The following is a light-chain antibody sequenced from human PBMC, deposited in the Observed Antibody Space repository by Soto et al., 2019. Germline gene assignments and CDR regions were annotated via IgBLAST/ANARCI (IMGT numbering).Light chain of an antibody. CDR3: QQHGSSPYT. Sequence: EIVLTQSPGTLSLSPGERATLSCRASQSVSSSFLAWHQQKPGQAPSLLMYGSSSRATGIPDRFSGTGSGTDFTLTISSLEPEDFAVYYCQQHGSSPYTFGQGTKLEIK. CDR1: QSVSSSF. J-gene: IGKJ2*01. V-gene: IGKV3-20*01. CDR2: GSS.